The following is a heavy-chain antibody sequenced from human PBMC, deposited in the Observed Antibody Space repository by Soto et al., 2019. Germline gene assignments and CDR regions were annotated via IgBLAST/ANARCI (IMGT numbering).Heavy chain of an antibody. D-gene: IGHD2-2*01. CDR2: ISGSGTNI. V-gene: IGHV3-11*01. Sequence: QVQLVESGGGVVKPGGSLRLSCSASGFSFSDYYMTWVRQAPGKGLEWISYISGSGTNIYYAESVEGRFTISRDTARNSGQLQLTDLRGADTARYFGAKMSSTDSYDPVSFWGQGSLVSVYS. CDR3: AKMSSTDSYDPVSF. J-gene: IGHJ4*02. CDR1: GFSFSDYY.